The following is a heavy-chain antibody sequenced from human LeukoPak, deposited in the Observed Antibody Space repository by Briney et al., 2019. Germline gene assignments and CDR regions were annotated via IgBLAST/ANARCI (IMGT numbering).Heavy chain of an antibody. Sequence: PSETLSHTCTVSGGSISSGDYYWSWIRQPPGKGLEWIGYIYYSGSTYYNPSLKSRVTISVDTSKNQFSLKLSSVTAADTAVYYCARGGSQEYSYGSFDYWGQGTLVTVSS. CDR3: ARGGSQEYSYGSFDY. D-gene: IGHD5-18*01. V-gene: IGHV4-30-4*08. J-gene: IGHJ4*02. CDR1: GGSISSGDYY. CDR2: IYYSGST.